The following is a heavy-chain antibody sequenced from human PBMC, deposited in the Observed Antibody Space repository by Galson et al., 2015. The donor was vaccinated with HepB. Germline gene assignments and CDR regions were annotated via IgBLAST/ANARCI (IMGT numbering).Heavy chain of an antibody. CDR1: GYSLTELS. Sequence: SVKVSCKVAGYSLTELSMHWVRQAPGKGLEWMGGFDPEDGETIYAQKLRGRITLTEDTSTDTAYMELSSLRSEDTAVYYCATDLGWEQRFWGQGTLVTVSS. V-gene: IGHV1-24*01. CDR3: ATDLGWEQRF. CDR2: FDPEDGET. J-gene: IGHJ4*02. D-gene: IGHD1/OR15-1a*01.